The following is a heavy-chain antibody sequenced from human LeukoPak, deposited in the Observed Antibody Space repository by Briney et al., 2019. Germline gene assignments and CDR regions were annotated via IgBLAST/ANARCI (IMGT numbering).Heavy chain of an antibody. CDR2: IYYSGST. Sequence: PSETLSLTCTVSGGSISSYYWSWIRQPPGEGLEWIGYIYYSGSTNYNPSLKSRVTISVDTSKDQFSLKLSSVTAADTAVYYCARGEHYDFWRDLGHFDYWGQGTLVTVSS. V-gene: IGHV4-59*01. CDR1: GGSISSYY. D-gene: IGHD3-3*01. CDR3: ARGEHYDFWRDLGHFDY. J-gene: IGHJ4*02.